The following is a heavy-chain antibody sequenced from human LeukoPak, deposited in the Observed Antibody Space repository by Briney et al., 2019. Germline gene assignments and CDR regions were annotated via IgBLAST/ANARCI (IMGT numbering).Heavy chain of an antibody. CDR3: ARALRDSSGFYLFYFDF. V-gene: IGHV4-39*02. CDR1: GGSISSSSFY. D-gene: IGHD3-22*01. Sequence: PSETLSLTCTVSGGSISSSSFYWGWIRQPPGKALEWMGGIYPSGSTYYNPSLKGRVTISLDTAKNHFSLRLSSLTAADTAVYYCARALRDSSGFYLFYFDFWGQGTLVTVSS. J-gene: IGHJ4*02. CDR2: IYPSGST.